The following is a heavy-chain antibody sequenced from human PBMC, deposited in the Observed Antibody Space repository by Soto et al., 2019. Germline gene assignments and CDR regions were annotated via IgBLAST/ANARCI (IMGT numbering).Heavy chain of an antibody. V-gene: IGHV4-59*01. D-gene: IGHD1-7*01. J-gene: IGHJ4*02. CDR2: SYYSGST. CDR3: ARGEGTGTNFDY. CDR1: GGSISSYY. Sequence: QVQLQESGPGLVKPSETLSLTCTVSGGSISSYYWSWIRQPPGKGLEWIGYSYYSGSTNYYPSLKSRVTISVDTSKNQFALKLSSVTAADTAVYYCARGEGTGTNFDYWGQGTLVTVSS.